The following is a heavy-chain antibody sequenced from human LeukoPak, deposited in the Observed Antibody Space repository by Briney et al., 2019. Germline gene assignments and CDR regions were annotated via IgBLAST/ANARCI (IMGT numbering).Heavy chain of an antibody. Sequence: PSETLSPTCTVYGGSFSGYYWSWIRQSPGKGLEWIGEIKHGGDTNYNPSLQSRATISVDMSMNQFSLILTSVNAADTAVYYCARGPNYYGDYISWFPDAFHVWSQGTVVSVSS. CDR2: IKHGGDT. D-gene: IGHD4-17*01. V-gene: IGHV4-34*01. CDR3: ARGPNYYGDYISWFPDAFHV. CDR1: GGSFSGYY. J-gene: IGHJ3*01.